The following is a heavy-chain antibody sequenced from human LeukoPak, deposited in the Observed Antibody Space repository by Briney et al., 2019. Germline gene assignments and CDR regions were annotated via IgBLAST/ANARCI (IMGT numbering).Heavy chain of an antibody. CDR3: ARLGSQGGVAALDY. Sequence: GGSLRLSCAVSGFTFSSYWMHWVRHAPGKGLVWVSRINSDGSSTSYADSVKGRFTISRDNAKNTLYLQMNSLRAEDTAVYYCARLGSQGGVAALDYWGQGTLATVSS. D-gene: IGHD6-25*01. J-gene: IGHJ4*02. CDR2: INSDGSST. V-gene: IGHV3-74*01. CDR1: GFTFSSYW.